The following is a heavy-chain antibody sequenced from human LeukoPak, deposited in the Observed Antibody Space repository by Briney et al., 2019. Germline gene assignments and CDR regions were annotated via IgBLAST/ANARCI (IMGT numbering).Heavy chain of an antibody. CDR2: IRYDGSNK. V-gene: IGHV3-30*02. D-gene: IGHD3-22*01. J-gene: IGHJ4*02. CDR3: AKGTGDYYDSSGPRDY. CDR1: GFTFSSYG. Sequence: GGSLRLSCAASGFTFSSYGMHWVRQAPGKGLEWVAFIRYDGSNKYYADSVKGRFTISRVNSKNTLYLQMNSLRAEDTAVYYCAKGTGDYYDSSGPRDYWGQGTLVTVSS.